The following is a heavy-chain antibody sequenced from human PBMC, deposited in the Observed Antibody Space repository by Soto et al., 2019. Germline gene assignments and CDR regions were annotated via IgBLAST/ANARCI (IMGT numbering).Heavy chain of an antibody. V-gene: IGHV3-13*01. CDR1: GFIFSSYD. CDR3: ARGDPLNYGSYPCWHYYGMDV. CDR2: ITTTGDT. D-gene: IGHD3-16*01. Sequence: GGSLRLSCAASGFIFSSYDVHWVRHAPGKGLEWVSVITTTGDTYYAASVKGRFTISRENAENSLYLQMNSLRAEDAAVYYCARGDPLNYGSYPCWHYYGMDVWGRGPMVTVSS. J-gene: IGHJ6*02.